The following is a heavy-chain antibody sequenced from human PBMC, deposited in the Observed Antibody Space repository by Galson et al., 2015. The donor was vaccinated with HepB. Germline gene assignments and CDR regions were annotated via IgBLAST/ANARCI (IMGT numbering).Heavy chain of an antibody. CDR3: ARGGFVAVVSATQNNWFDP. J-gene: IGHJ5*02. V-gene: IGHV1-18*01. CDR1: GYTFSSYS. CDR2: ISPSNRDT. Sequence: SVKVSCKASGYTFSSYSIAWVRQAPGQGLEWVGWISPSNRDTNYARKLQGRVTMTTDTSTNTAYMELRSLRSDDTAIYYCARGGFVAVVSATQNNWFDPWGQGTPVTVSS. D-gene: IGHD2-15*01.